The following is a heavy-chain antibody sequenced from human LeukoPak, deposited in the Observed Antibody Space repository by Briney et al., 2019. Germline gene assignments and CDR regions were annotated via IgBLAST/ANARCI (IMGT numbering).Heavy chain of an antibody. D-gene: IGHD5-18*01. CDR1: GFTFSSYS. J-gene: IGHJ4*02. CDR2: ISSSSSYI. Sequence: GGSLRLSCAASGFTFSSYSMNWVRQAPGKGLEWVSSISSSSSYIYYADSVKGRFTISRDNAKNSLYLQMNSLRAEDTAVYYCARDRDLHTAMVIGFDYWGQGTLVTVSS. CDR3: ARDRDLHTAMVIGFDY. V-gene: IGHV3-21*01.